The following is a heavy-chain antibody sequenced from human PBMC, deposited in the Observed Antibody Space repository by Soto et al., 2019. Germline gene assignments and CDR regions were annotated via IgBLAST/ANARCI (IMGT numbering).Heavy chain of an antibody. D-gene: IGHD3-10*01. J-gene: IGHJ6*02. Sequence: SETLSLTCTVSGGSISSDGNYWSWIRQHPGKGLEWIGYIYYSGSTYYDPSLKSRVIISVDTSKNQFSLKLNSVTAADTAVYYCARARMVRGIIYYYGMDVWGQGTTVTVSS. CDR1: GGSISSDGNY. CDR2: IYYSGST. CDR3: ARARMVRGIIYYYGMDV. V-gene: IGHV4-31*03.